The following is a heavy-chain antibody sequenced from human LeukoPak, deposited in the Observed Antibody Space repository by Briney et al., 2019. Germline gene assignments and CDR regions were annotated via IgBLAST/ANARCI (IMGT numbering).Heavy chain of an antibody. J-gene: IGHJ6*02. CDR1: GFTFSSYS. V-gene: IGHV3-48*02. Sequence: GGSLRLSCAASGFTFSSYSMNWVRQAPGKGLEWVSYISSSSSTIYYADSVKGRFTISRDNAKNSLYPQMNSLRDEDTAVYYCAREDIVVVVAATYYYYYGMDVWGQGTTVTVSS. CDR2: ISSSSSTI. D-gene: IGHD2-15*01. CDR3: AREDIVVVVAATYYYYYGMDV.